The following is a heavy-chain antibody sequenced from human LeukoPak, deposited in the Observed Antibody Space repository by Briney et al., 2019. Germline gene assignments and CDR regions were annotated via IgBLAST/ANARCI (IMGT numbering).Heavy chain of an antibody. J-gene: IGHJ5*02. CDR1: GFTFNNYW. D-gene: IGHD3-22*01. CDR2: IKQDGSEK. CDR3: ASWGPYDSSGHYT. Sequence: GGSLRLSCAASGFTFNNYWMTWVRQAPGKGLEWVANIKQDGSEKYYVDSVKGRFTISRDNAKRSLYLQMNSLRVDDTAVYYCASWGPYDSSGHYTWGQGTLVTVSS. V-gene: IGHV3-7*01.